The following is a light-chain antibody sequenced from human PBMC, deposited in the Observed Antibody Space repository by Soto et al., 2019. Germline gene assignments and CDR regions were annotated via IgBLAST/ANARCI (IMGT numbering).Light chain of an antibody. CDR2: AAS. Sequence: EIVLTQSPDTLSLFPGERATLSCRASQSVSNTYLAWYQQKPGQAPRPLISAASTRATGTPGRFSGSGSGTDFTLTSSRLEPEDFAIYYCQQYGSSRWTFGQGTKVEIK. V-gene: IGKV3-20*01. CDR3: QQYGSSRWT. J-gene: IGKJ1*01. CDR1: QSVSNTY.